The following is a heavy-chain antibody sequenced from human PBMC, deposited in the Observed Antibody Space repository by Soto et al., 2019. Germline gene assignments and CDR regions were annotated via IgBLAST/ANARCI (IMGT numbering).Heavy chain of an antibody. D-gene: IGHD6-13*01. CDR2: TYYGASS. CDR1: GYSISSGYY. V-gene: IGHV4-38-2*01. Sequence: PSETLSLTCAVSGYSISSGYYWGWIRQPPGKGLEWLGTTYYGASSYYNPSLRSRITILLDASTNQLSLKLSSVTAADRAFFFCVRVAGSASWYDTASWGRELLVTFSS. CDR3: VRVAGSASWYDTAS. J-gene: IGHJ4*02.